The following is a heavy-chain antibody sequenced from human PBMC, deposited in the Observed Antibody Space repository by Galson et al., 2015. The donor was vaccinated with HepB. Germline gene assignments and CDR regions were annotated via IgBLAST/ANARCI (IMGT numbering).Heavy chain of an antibody. CDR3: ARDFNWNFDL. J-gene: IGHJ4*02. V-gene: IGHV3-30-3*01. CDR2: ISPDGTTT. CDR1: GSTFRTSN. D-gene: IGHD1-1*01. Sequence: SLRLSCAASGSTFRTSNMHWVRQGPVKGLEWVAIISPDGTTTYHADSVTGRFTISRDNSKNTLFLQMHSLRPEDTAVYYCARDFNWNFDLWGQGTLVTVSS.